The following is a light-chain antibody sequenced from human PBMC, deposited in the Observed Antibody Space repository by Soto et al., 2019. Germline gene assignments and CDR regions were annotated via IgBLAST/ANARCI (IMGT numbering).Light chain of an antibody. J-gene: IGLJ2*01. CDR1: SSDVGGYNY. V-gene: IGLV2-14*03. CDR3: TSYTTNKTPL. Sequence: QSALTQPASVSGSPGQSITISCTGTSSDVGGYNYVSWYQQHPGKAPKLMIYDVSSRPSGVPNRFSGSKSGNTASLTISGLLSEDEADYYCTSYTTNKTPLFGGGTKVTVL. CDR2: DVS.